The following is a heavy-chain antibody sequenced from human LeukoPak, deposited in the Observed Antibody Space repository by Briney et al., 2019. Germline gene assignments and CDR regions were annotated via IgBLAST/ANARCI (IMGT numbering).Heavy chain of an antibody. CDR2: ISGSGSTI. CDR1: GITFSSYE. Sequence: GGSLRLSCAASGITFSSYEMNWVRQAPGKGLEWLSCISGSGSTIYYADSVKGRFTISRDNAKKSLYLQLNSLRAEDTAVHYCARGFRDTAMFLDYWGQGTLVTVSS. V-gene: IGHV3-48*03. D-gene: IGHD5-18*01. CDR3: ARGFRDTAMFLDY. J-gene: IGHJ4*02.